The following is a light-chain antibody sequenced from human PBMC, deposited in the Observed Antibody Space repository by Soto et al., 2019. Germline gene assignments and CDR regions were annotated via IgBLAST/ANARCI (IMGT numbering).Light chain of an antibody. CDR1: SSDVGGYNY. CDR3: ISFTSRHISV. Sequence: QSVLTQPASVSGSPGQSITISCTGTSSDVGGYNYVSWYQQHPGRAPKLIIYDVTNRPSGISNRFSGSKSGNTASLTISGLQTEDEADYYCISFTSRHISVFGTGTKVTVL. V-gene: IGLV2-14*03. CDR2: DVT. J-gene: IGLJ1*01.